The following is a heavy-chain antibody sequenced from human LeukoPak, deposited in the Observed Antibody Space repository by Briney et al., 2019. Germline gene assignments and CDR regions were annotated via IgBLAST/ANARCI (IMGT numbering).Heavy chain of an antibody. CDR1: GFTFSSYW. CDR2: INSDGSST. J-gene: IGHJ4*02. CDR3: ARGDCSGGSCYLSLTTIDY. Sequence: GGSLRLSCAASGFTFSSYWMHWVRQAPGEGLVWVSRINSDGSSTSYADSVKGRFTISRDNAKNTLYLQMSSLRAEDTAVYYCARGDCSGGSCYLSLTTIDYWGQGTLVTVSS. D-gene: IGHD2-15*01. V-gene: IGHV3-74*01.